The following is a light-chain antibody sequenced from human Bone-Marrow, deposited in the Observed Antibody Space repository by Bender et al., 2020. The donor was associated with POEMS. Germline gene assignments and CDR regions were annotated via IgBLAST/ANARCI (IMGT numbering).Light chain of an antibody. J-gene: IGLJ3*02. CDR2: INN. V-gene: IGLV1-44*01. CDR1: SSNIGTNP. Sequence: QSVLTQPPSASGTPGPRVTISCSGSSSNIGTNPVNWYQQLPGTAPKHLIYINNQRPSGVPDRFSGSKSGTSASLAISGLKSEDEADYYCAAWEDSLNGWVFGGGTKLTVL. CDR3: AAWEDSLNGWV.